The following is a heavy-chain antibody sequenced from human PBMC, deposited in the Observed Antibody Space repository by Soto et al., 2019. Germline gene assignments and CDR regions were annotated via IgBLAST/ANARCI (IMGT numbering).Heavy chain of an antibody. J-gene: IGHJ4*02. CDR1: GFTFSTYG. CDR3: AKDTDSYSYVFDRPGGVDY. D-gene: IGHD5-18*01. CDR2: ISYDGTNT. V-gene: IGHV3-30*18. Sequence: QVQLVESGGGVVQPGRSLRLSCAASGFTFSTYGLHWVRQAPGKGLEWVAVISYDGTNTYYADSVKGRFTISRANSKSTLYLQMHSLRSGDTAVYYCAKDTDSYSYVFDRPGGVDYWGQGTLVTVSS.